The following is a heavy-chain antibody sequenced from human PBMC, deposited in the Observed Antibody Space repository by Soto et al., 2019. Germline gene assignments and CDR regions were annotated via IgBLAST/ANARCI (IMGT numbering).Heavy chain of an antibody. Sequence: ASVKVSCKASGYTFTSYGISWVRQAPGQGLEWMGWISAYNGNTNYAQKLQGRVTMTTDTSTSTAYMELRSLRSDDTAVYYCARVGFEMGAEGLFDPWGQGTLVTVSS. V-gene: IGHV1-18*01. CDR3: ARVGFEMGAEGLFDP. D-gene: IGHD1-26*01. CDR2: ISAYNGNT. J-gene: IGHJ5*02. CDR1: GYTFTSYG.